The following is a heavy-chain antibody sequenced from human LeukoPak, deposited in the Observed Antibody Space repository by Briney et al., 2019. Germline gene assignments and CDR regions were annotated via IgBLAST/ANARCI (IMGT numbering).Heavy chain of an antibody. CDR3: ATGVHGIAAAGDYYFDY. J-gene: IGHJ4*02. CDR1: GGSISSYY. V-gene: IGHV4-59*01. CDR2: MYYRGNT. D-gene: IGHD6-13*01. Sequence: SETLSLTCTVSGGSISSYYWSWIRQPPGKGLEWIGYMYYRGNTNYDPSLKSRVTISIDTPNNQFSLKLSSVTVADTAVYYCATGVHGIAAAGDYYFDYWGQGTLVTVSS.